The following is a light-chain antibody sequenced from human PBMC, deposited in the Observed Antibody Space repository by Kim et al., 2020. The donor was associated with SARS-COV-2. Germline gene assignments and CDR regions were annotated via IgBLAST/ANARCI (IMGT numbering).Light chain of an antibody. CDR1: QPVDTTY. CDR2: GAS. Sequence: EIVLTQSPGTLSLSPGERATVSCRASQPVDTTYLAWYQQKPGQAPRLLIYGASTRATGIPDRFRGSGSGTDFTLTISSLEPEDFGVYYCQQYATTLMTFGQGTKVDIK. J-gene: IGKJ1*01. CDR3: QQYATTLMT. V-gene: IGKV3-20*01.